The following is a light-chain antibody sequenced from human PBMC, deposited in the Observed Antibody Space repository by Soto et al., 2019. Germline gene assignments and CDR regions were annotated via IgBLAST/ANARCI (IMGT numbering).Light chain of an antibody. CDR1: SSDVGGYNF. V-gene: IGLV2-14*01. J-gene: IGLJ2*01. CDR3: SSYTNTTTLG. Sequence: QSALTQPASVSGSPGQSITISCTGTSSDVGGYNFVSWYQQHPGKAPKLLIYEVSNRPSGVSRRFSGSKSGSTASLTISGRQTEDEADDYCSSYTNTTTLGFGGGTKLTVL. CDR2: EVS.